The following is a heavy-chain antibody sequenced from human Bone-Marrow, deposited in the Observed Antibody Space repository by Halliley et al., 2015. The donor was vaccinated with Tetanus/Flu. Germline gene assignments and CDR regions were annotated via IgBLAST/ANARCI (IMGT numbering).Heavy chain of an antibody. V-gene: IGHV4-59*09. Sequence: YVHYSESTGYNPSLRSRVTMSVDTSKNQFPLALSSVTAADTAVYYCARGGTRSGYDLGQNDYWGQGTLVSVSS. CDR2: VHYSEST. CDR3: ARGGTRSGYDLGQNDY. J-gene: IGHJ4*02. D-gene: IGHD5-12*01.